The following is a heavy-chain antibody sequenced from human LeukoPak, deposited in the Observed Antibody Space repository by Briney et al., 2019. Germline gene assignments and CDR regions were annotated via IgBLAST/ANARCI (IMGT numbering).Heavy chain of an antibody. CDR3: TRDPTTVTKGLDI. J-gene: IGHJ3*02. D-gene: IGHD4-17*01. CDR1: GDSFSSHY. Sequence: SETLSLTCTVCGDSFSSHYWIWMRQPPGRGLEWIGYVSYIGNTNYNPSLKSRVTISVDTSKNQFSLKLSSVTAADTAVYYCTRDPTTVTKGLDIWGQGTMVTVSS. V-gene: IGHV4-59*11. CDR2: VSYIGNT.